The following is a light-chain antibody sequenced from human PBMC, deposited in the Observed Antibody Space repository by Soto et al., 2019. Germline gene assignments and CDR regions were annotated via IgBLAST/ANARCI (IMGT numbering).Light chain of an antibody. CDR2: SSS. J-gene: IGKJ1*01. CDR1: QRISTN. CDR3: QQYGSSGT. V-gene: IGKV3-20*01. Sequence: ESVLAQSPGTLSLSPGEGATLSCRASQRISTNLAWYQHIPGQAPRLLIVSSSRRPTDVPARFSGSGSGTDFTLTISRLEPEDFAVYYCQQYGSSGTFGQGTKVDI.